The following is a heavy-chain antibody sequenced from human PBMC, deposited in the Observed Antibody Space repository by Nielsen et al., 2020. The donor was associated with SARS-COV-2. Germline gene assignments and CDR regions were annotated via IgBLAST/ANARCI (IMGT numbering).Heavy chain of an antibody. CDR2: IYYSGST. CDR3: ARDRYYDSSGFDY. J-gene: IGHJ4*02. V-gene: IGHV4-59*01. CDR1: GGSISSYY. Sequence: SETLSLTCTVSGGSISSYYWSWIRQPPGKGLAWIGYIYYSGSTNSNPSLKSRVTISVDTSKNQFSLKLSSVTAADTAVYYCARDRYYDSSGFDYWGQGTLVTVSS. D-gene: IGHD3-22*01.